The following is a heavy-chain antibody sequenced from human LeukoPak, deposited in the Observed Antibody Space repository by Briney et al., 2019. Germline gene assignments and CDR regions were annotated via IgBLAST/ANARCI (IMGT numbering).Heavy chain of an antibody. CDR1: GASTSAYY. V-gene: IGHV4-59*01. CDR3: AYSKRGGGYYINAFAV. J-gene: IGHJ3*01. D-gene: IGHD1-26*01. Sequence: PSETLSLTCTVSGASTSAYYWSWIRQPPGKGLEWIGYTYSGGNANYNPSLKSRVTISIDTSENQFSLRLTSVTAADTAVYFCAYSKRGGGYYINAFAVWGQGTLVTISS. CDR2: TYSGGNA.